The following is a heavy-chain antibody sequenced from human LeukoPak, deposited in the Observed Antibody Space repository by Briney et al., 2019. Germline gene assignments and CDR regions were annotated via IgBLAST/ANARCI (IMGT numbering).Heavy chain of an antibody. Sequence: GAAVEVSLKAAGGPFSSYAIRWGRPAPGEGRGGMGGNIPIFGTANYAQKFQGRVTITADKSTSTAYMELSSLRSEDTAVYYCARSLYYDILTGYYYYFDYWGQGTLVTVSS. CDR3: ARSLYYDILTGYYYYFDY. CDR2: NIPIFGTA. J-gene: IGHJ4*02. CDR1: GGPFSSYA. D-gene: IGHD3-9*01. V-gene: IGHV1-69*06.